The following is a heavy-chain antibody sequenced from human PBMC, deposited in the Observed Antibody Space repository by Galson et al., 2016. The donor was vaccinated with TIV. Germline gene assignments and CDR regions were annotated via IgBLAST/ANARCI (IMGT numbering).Heavy chain of an antibody. CDR3: AKIGQEHDAFDI. CDR2: INPNSGGT. D-gene: IGHD1/OR15-1a*01. Sequence: SVKVSCKASGYTFTEYYIHWVRQAPGQGLEWMGWINPNSGGTMYAQKFQGWVTMTRDTSITTASMELSRLKSDDTAVYYCAKIGQEHDAFDIWGQGTMVTVFS. J-gene: IGHJ3*02. V-gene: IGHV1-2*04. CDR1: GYTFTEYY.